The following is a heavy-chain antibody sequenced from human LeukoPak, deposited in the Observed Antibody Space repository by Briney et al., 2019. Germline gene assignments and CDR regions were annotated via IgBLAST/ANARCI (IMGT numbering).Heavy chain of an antibody. CDR2: ISYDGSNK. Sequence: PGGSLRLSCAASGFTFSSYGMHWVRQAPGKGLEWVAVISYDGSNKYYADSVKGRFTISRDNSKNTLYLQMNSLRAEGTAVYYCAKEGRDIVVVVAAVLDYWGQGTLVTVSS. V-gene: IGHV3-30*18. CDR1: GFTFSSYG. J-gene: IGHJ4*02. D-gene: IGHD2-15*01. CDR3: AKEGRDIVVVVAAVLDY.